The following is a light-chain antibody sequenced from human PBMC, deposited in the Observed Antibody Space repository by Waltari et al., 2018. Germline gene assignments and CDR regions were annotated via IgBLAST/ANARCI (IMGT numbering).Light chain of an antibody. V-gene: IGLV1-51*01. CDR2: DNY. Sequence: QSVLTQPPSVSAAPGQKVTISCSGSSPNIGNYFVSWYHQLPGATPKLLIYDNYKRPSWIPDRFSASKSGTSATLDITGRQIGDEADYYCATWDNSLTAVVFGGGTKLTVL. J-gene: IGLJ2*01. CDR3: ATWDNSLTAVV. CDR1: SPNIGNYF.